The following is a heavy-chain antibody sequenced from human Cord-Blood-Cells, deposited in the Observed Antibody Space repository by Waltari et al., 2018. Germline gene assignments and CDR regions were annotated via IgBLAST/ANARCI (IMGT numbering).Heavy chain of an antibody. CDR1: GGSFSGYY. J-gene: IGHJ3*02. D-gene: IGHD3-9*01. V-gene: IGHV4-34*01. CDR3: ARGDYDILTGYDAFDI. Sequence: QVQLQQWGAGLLKPSETLSLTCAVYGGSFSGYYWSWIRQPPGKGLEWIGEINQSGSTNYNPSLKSRVTISVDTSKNQFSLKLSSVTAADTAVYYCARGDYDILTGYDAFDIWGQGTMVTVSS. CDR2: INQSGST.